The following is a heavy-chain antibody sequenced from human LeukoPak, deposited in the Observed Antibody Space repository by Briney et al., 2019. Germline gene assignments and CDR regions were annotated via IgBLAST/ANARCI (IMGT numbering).Heavy chain of an antibody. V-gene: IGHV1-69*06. Sequence: SVKVSCKASGGTFSSYAISWVRQAPGQGLEWMGRIIPIFGTANYAQKFQGRVTITADKSTSTAYMELSRLRSEDTAVYYCAREGINCYYYYRDVWGKGTTVTVSS. CDR1: GGTFSSYA. J-gene: IGHJ6*03. CDR3: AREGINCYYYYRDV. CDR2: IIPIFGTA. D-gene: IGHD1-14*01.